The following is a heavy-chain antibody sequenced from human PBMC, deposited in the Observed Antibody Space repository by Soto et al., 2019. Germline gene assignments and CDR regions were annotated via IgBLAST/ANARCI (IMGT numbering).Heavy chain of an antibody. J-gene: IGHJ6*02. CDR2: TSPAGSST. D-gene: IGHD5-18*01. V-gene: IGHV3-74*01. Sequence: GGSLRLSCAASGFTVTSYWMHWVRQAPGKGLVWVSRTSPAGSSTYYADFVRGRFTISRDNSKNTLYLQMNSLRAEDTAVYYCAKDLTFRGVQLWTPYYYYYGMDVWGQGTTVTVSS. CDR3: AKDLTFRGVQLWTPYYYYYGMDV. CDR1: GFTVTSYW.